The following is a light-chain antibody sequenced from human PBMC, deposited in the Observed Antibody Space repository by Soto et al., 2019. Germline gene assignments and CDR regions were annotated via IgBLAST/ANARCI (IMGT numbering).Light chain of an antibody. V-gene: IGKV1-39*01. CDR1: QSISSY. J-gene: IGKJ3*01. CDR3: HQSYSLPFT. Sequence: DIQMTQSPSSLSASLGDRVTITCRASQSISSYLNWYQQKPGKAPNLLIYAASTLQSGVPSRFSGSGSGTDFTLTISSLQPEDFATYYCHQSYSLPFTFGPGTKVDI. CDR2: AAS.